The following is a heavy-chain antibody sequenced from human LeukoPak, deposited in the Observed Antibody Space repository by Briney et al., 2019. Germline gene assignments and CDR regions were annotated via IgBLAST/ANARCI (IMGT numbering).Heavy chain of an antibody. J-gene: IGHJ6*02. CDR2: IKSKTDGGTT. Sequence: PGGSLRLSCAASGFTFSNAWMSWVRQAPGKGLEWVGRIKSKTDGGTTDYAAPVKGRFTISRDDSKNTLYLQMNSLKTEDTAVYYCTTDSSSRFSYYYGMDVWGQGTRSPSP. D-gene: IGHD6-6*01. CDR1: GFTFSNAW. CDR3: TTDSSSRFSYYYGMDV. V-gene: IGHV3-15*01.